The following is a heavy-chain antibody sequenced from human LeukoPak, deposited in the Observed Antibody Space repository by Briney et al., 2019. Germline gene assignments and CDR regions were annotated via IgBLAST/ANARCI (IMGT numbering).Heavy chain of an antibody. CDR1: GGSISSSNW. Sequence: KSSETLSLTCAVSGGSISSSNWWSWVRQPPGKGLEWIGEIYHGGGTNYNPSLKSRVTISVDTSKNQFSLKLSSVTAADTAVYYCARGRRGTVTTRTLDYWGQGTLVTVSS. CDR2: IYHGGGT. V-gene: IGHV4-4*02. J-gene: IGHJ4*02. D-gene: IGHD4-17*01. CDR3: ARGRRGTVTTRTLDY.